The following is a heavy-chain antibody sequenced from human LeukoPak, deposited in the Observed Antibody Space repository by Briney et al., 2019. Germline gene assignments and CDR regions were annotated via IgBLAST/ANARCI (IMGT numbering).Heavy chain of an antibody. CDR1: GGSFSGYY. CDR2: INHSGST. CDR3: ARLGYSSPPRNY. J-gene: IGHJ4*02. D-gene: IGHD6-19*01. Sequence: SETLSLTCAVYGGSFSGYYWSWIRQPPGKGLEWIGEINHSGSTNYNPSLKSRVTISVDTSKNQFSLKLSSVTAADTAVYYCARLGYSSPPRNYWGQGTLVTVSS. V-gene: IGHV4-34*01.